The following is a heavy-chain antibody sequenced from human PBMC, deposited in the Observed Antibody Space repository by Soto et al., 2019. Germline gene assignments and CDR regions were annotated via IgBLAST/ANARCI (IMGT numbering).Heavy chain of an antibody. CDR3: ASVPIWCGSSSCYTEGFDS. CDR2: ISAGGSDT. Sequence: EVQLSDSGGGWVQPGGSLRLSCVASGFVFSDYAMSWVRQAPGKGLEWVSAISAGGSDTYYADSVKGRFTVSRVNSKNTLYLQMNTLRAEDTAIYYCASVPIWCGSSSCYTEGFDSWGQGTLVTVSS. CDR1: GFVFSDYA. D-gene: IGHD2-2*01. V-gene: IGHV3-23*01. J-gene: IGHJ4*02.